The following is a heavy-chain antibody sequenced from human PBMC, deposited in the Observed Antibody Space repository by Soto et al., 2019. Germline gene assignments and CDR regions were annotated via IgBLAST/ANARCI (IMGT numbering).Heavy chain of an antibody. CDR2: IWYDGINK. D-gene: IGHD5-12*01. J-gene: IGHJ6*03. CDR1: GFTFSTYG. Sequence: FLRLSCAASGFTFSTYGMHWVRQSPGKGLEWVGIIWYDGINKYYADSVKGRFTISRDNSKNTLYLQIKSWRAEDTGVYYCARDHSTEYSGSDYITHCYDLDIWGQGAIVTVYS. CDR3: ARDHSTEYSGSDYITHCYDLDI. V-gene: IGHV3-33*01.